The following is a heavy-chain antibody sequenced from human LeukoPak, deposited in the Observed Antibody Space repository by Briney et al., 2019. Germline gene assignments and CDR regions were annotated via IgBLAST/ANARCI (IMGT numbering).Heavy chain of an antibody. D-gene: IGHD1-26*01. V-gene: IGHV1-46*01. J-gene: IGHJ4*02. Sequence: ASVKVSCKASGYTFTSYYMHWVRQAPGQGLEWMGIINPSGGSTSYAQKFQGRVTMTRDMSTSTVYMELSSLRSEDTAVYYCAREGGATEFFDYWGQGTLATVSS. CDR3: AREGGATEFFDY. CDR2: INPSGGST. CDR1: GYTFTSYY.